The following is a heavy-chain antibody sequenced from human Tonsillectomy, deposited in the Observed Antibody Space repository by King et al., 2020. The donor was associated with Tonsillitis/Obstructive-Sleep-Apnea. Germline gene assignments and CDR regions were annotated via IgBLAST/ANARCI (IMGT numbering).Heavy chain of an antibody. CDR2: INDSGNA. J-gene: IGHJ3*02. V-gene: IGHV4-34*01. D-gene: IGHD3-3*01. CDR1: GGSFSSDY. CDR3: ARGMKQDFWGGNYSDAFDI. Sequence: VQLQQWGAGLLKPSETLSLSCAVYGGSFSSDYWSWIRQPPEKGLEWIGEINDSGNANYNPSLKSRVTISVDTSKNQFSLRLNSVTAADTAVYYCARGMKQDFWGGNYSDAFDIWGQGTMVTVS.